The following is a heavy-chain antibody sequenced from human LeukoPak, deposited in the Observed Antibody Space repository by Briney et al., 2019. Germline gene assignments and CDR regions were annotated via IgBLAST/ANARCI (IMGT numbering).Heavy chain of an antibody. CDR3: ARDRGPAAIYYYYYMDV. V-gene: IGHV1-46*01. CDR1: GYTFTSYY. J-gene: IGHJ6*03. Sequence: GASVKVSCKASGYTFTSYYMHWVRQAPGQGLEWMGIINPSGGSTSYAQKFQGRVTMTRDMSTSTAYMELRSLRSDDTAVYYCARDRGPAAIYYYYYMDVWGKGTTVTVSS. CDR2: INPSGGST. D-gene: IGHD2-2*01.